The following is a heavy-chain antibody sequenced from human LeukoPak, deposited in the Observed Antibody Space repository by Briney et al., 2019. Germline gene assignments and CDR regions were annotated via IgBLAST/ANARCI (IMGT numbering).Heavy chain of an antibody. J-gene: IGHJ6*03. V-gene: IGHV4-34*01. CDR3: ARGPVYARGVGLPRDYYYYMDV. CDR1: GGSFSGYY. Sequence: SETLSLTCAVYGGSFSGYYWSWIRQPPGKGLEWIGEINHSGSTNYNPSLKSRVTISVDTSKNQFSLKLSSMTAADTAVYYCARGPVYARGVGLPRDYYYYMDVWGKGTTVTVSS. CDR2: INHSGST. D-gene: IGHD1-7*01.